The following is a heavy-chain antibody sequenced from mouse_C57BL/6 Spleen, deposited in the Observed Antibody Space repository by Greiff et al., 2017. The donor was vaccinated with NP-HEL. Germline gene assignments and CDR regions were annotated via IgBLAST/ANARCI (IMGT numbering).Heavy chain of an antibody. Sequence: EVQLQQSGPVLVKPGASVKMSCKASGYTFTDYYMNWVKQSHGKSLEWIGVINPYNGGTSYNQKFKGKATLTVDKSSSTADMELNSLTSEDSAVYYCANRDYYGSSYEGFAYWGQGTLVTVAA. CDR2: INPYNGGT. CDR3: ANRDYYGSSYEGFAY. D-gene: IGHD1-1*01. J-gene: IGHJ3*01. V-gene: IGHV1-19*01. CDR1: GYTFTDYY.